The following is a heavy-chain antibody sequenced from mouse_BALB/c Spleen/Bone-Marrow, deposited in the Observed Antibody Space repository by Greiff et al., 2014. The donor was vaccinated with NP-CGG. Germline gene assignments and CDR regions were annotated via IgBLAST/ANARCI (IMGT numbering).Heavy chain of an antibody. D-gene: IGHD4-1*01. CDR1: GYAFSSYW. CDR2: IYPGDGDT. CDR3: ARGGRLTGYYLDY. Sequence: VQLQQSGAELVRPGSSVKISCKASGYAFSSYWMNWVKQRPGQGLEWIGQIYPGDGDTNYNGNFKDKATLTTDKSSTAAYMQLSSRTSEDSAVYFCARGGRLTGYYLDYWGQGTTLTVSA. J-gene: IGHJ2*01. V-gene: IGHV1-80*01.